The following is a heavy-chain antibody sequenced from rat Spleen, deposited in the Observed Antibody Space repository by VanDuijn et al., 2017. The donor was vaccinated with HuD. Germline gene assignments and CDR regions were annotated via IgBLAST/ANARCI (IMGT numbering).Heavy chain of an antibody. CDR2: MKYDGDT. Sequence: QVQLKESGPGLVQPSQTLFLTCTVSGFSLMDYSVHWVRQPPGKGLEWMGRMKYDGDTYYNSALKSRLSISRDTSKSQVFLQMNSLQTEDTAIYFCTRDHYYDDYYHHNWFAYWGQGTLVTVSS. D-gene: IGHD1-12*03. CDR3: TRDHYYDDYYHHNWFAY. CDR1: GFSLMDYS. J-gene: IGHJ3*01. V-gene: IGHV2S30*01.